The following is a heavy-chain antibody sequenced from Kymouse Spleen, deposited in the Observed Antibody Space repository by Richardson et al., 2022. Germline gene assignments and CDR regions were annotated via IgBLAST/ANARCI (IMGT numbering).Heavy chain of an antibody. CDR3: AKGEVDILTGYYTDYYYYGMDV. CDR1: GFTFSSYG. Sequence: QVQLVESGGGVVQPGRSLRLSCAASGFTFSSYGMHWVRQAPGKGLEWVAVISYDGSNKYYADSVKGRFTISRDNSKNTLYLQMNSLRAEDTAVYYCAKGEVDILTGYYTDYYYYGMDVWGQGTTVTVSS. CDR2: ISYDGSNK. V-gene: IGHV3-30*18. D-gene: IGHD3-9*01. J-gene: IGHJ6*02.